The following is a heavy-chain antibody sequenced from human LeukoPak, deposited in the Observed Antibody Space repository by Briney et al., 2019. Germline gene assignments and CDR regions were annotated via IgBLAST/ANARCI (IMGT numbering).Heavy chain of an antibody. V-gene: IGHV4-30-2*01. D-gene: IGHD3-10*01. J-gene: IGHJ5*02. CDR2: IYHSGST. Sequence: SQTLSLTCAVSGGSISSGGYSWSWIRQPPGKGLEWIWYIYHSGSTYYNPSLKSRVTISVDRSKNQFSLKLSSVTAADTAVYYCARAGSGSYLVWFDPWGQGTLVTVSS. CDR1: GGSISSGGYS. CDR3: ARAGSGSYLVWFDP.